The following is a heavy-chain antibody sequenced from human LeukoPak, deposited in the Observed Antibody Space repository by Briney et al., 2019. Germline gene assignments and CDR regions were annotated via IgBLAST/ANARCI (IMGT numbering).Heavy chain of an antibody. D-gene: IGHD4/OR15-4a*01. Sequence: PGGSLRLSCAASGFTFSSYSMNWVRQAPGKGLEWVSYISVSSSTIYYADSVKGRFTISRDNAKNSLYLQMNSLRAEDTAVYYCARGAGSYPNFIDYWGQGTLVTVSS. V-gene: IGHV3-48*01. CDR2: ISVSSSTI. CDR1: GFTFSSYS. CDR3: ARGAGSYPNFIDY. J-gene: IGHJ4*02.